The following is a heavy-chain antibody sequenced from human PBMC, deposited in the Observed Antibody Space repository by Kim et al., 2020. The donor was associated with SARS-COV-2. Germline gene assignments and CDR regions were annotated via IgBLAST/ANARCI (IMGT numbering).Heavy chain of an antibody. CDR3: ARIRNSGYDGIAESGI. CDR2: IYYSGST. D-gene: IGHD5-12*01. CDR1: GGSISSSSYY. J-gene: IGHJ3*02. Sequence: SETLSLTCTVSGGSISSSSYYWGWIRQPPGKGLEWIGSIYYSGSTYYNPSLKSRVTISVDTSKNQFSLKLSSVTAADTAVYYCARIRNSGYDGIAESGIWGQGTMVTVSS. V-gene: IGHV4-39*01.